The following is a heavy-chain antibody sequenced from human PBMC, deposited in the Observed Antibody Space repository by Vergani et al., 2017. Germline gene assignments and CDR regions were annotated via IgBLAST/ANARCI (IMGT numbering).Heavy chain of an antibody. Sequence: QVQLVESGGGVVQPGRSLRLSCAAPGFTFSSYGMHWVRQAPGKGLEWVAVISYDGSNKYYADSVKGRFTISRDNSKNTLYLQMNSLRSKETAVYYCAKKHSCGWYFEMCAFDIRGQGTMVTVTS. CDR3: AKKHSCGWYFEMCAFDI. CDR1: GFTFSSYG. D-gene: IGHD6-13*01. CDR2: ISYDGSNK. J-gene: IGHJ3*02. V-gene: IGHV3-30*18.